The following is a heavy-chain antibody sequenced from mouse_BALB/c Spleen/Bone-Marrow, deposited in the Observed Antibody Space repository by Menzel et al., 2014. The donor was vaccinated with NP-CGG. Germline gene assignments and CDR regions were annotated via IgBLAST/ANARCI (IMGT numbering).Heavy chain of an antibody. CDR2: IWAGGST. CDR3: AREGRGYYGSSGAAMDY. D-gene: IGHD1-1*01. CDR1: GFSLTSYG. V-gene: IGHV2-9*02. Sequence: VQLVESGPGLVAPSQSLSISCTVSGFSLTSYGVHWVRPPPGQGLEWLGAIWAGGSTNYNSALMSRLTISKDNSKSQVFLKMNSLQTDDTAMYYCAREGRGYYGSSGAAMDYWGQGTKVTVSS. J-gene: IGHJ4*01.